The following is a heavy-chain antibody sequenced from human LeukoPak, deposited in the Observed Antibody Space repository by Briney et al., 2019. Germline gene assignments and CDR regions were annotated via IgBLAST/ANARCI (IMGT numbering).Heavy chain of an antibody. Sequence: GGSLRLSCAASGFTFSSYGMHWVRQAPGKGLEWVAFIRYDGSNKYYADSVKGRFTISRDNSKKTLYLQKKSLRAEDTAVYYFAKIGVGANWFDPWGQGTLVTVSS. J-gene: IGHJ5*02. D-gene: IGHD1-26*01. V-gene: IGHV3-30*02. CDR3: AKIGVGANWFDP. CDR2: IRYDGSNK. CDR1: GFTFSSYG.